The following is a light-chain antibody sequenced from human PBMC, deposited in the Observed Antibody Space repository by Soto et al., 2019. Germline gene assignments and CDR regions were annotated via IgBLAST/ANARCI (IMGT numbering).Light chain of an antibody. J-gene: IGLJ1*01. CDR2: GNY. Sequence: QAVVAQPPSVSGAPGQKITISCTGGSSNIGAGYDVHWYQQPPGTAPKLLIYGNYNRPSGVPDRFSGSKSGTSASLAITGLQAEDEAEYFCQSYDNSLSGFYVFGTGTKLTVL. CDR1: SSNIGAGYD. V-gene: IGLV1-40*01. CDR3: QSYDNSLSGFYV.